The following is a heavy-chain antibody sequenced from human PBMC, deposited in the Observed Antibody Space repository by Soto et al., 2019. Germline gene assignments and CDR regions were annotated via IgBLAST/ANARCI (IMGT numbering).Heavy chain of an antibody. V-gene: IGHV4-39*01. Sequence: QLQLQESGPGLVKPSETLSLTCTVSGGSISSSSYYWGWIRQPPGKGLEWIGSIYYSGSTYYNPSPTSRVTISVHTSKSQFSLKLSSVTAADTVVYYGARHLSIAAADTIDYSGQRTLVTVSS. D-gene: IGHD6-13*01. CDR2: IYYSGST. CDR3: ARHLSIAAADTIDY. CDR1: GGSISSSSYY. J-gene: IGHJ4*02.